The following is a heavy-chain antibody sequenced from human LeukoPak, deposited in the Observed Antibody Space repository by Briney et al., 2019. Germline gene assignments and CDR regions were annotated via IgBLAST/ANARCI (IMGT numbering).Heavy chain of an antibody. CDR2: ISYDGGNK. Sequence: GGSLRLSCAASGFTFSSYAMHWVRQAPGKGLDWVAVISYDGGNKYYADSVKGRFTISRDNSKNTLYLQMNSLRAEDTAVYYCAKDGYDILTGYRIPRYWGQGTLVTVSS. V-gene: IGHV3-30*04. CDR3: AKDGYDILTGYRIPRY. D-gene: IGHD3-9*01. CDR1: GFTFSSYA. J-gene: IGHJ4*02.